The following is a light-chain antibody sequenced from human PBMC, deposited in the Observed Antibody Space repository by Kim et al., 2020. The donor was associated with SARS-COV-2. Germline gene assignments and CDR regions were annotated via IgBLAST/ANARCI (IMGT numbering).Light chain of an antibody. J-gene: IGLJ2*01. CDR2: GKN. CDR3: NSRDSSGKHLV. V-gene: IGLV3-19*01. CDR1: SLRSYY. Sequence: SSELTQDPAVSVALGQTVRITCQGDSLRSYYASWYQQKPGQAPVLVIYGKNNRPSGIPDRFSGSSSGNTDSLTITGAQAEDGADYYCNSRDSSGKHLVFG.